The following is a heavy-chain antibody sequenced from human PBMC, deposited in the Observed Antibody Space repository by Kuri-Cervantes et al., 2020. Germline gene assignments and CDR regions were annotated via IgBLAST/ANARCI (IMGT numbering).Heavy chain of an antibody. J-gene: IGHJ4*02. Sequence: SETLSLTCAVSGGSISSGGYSWSWIRQPPGKGLEWIGEINHSGSTNYNPSLKSRVTISVDTSKNQFSLKLSSVTAADTAVHYCARRSMVRGVDYWGQGTLVTVSS. CDR3: ARRSMVRGVDY. D-gene: IGHD3-10*01. CDR2: INHSGST. V-gene: IGHV4-34*01. CDR1: GGSISSGGYS.